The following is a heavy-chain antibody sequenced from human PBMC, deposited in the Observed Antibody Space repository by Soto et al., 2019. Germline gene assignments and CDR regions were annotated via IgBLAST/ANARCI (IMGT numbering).Heavy chain of an antibody. J-gene: IGHJ4*02. D-gene: IGHD6-19*01. V-gene: IGHV3-11*06. CDR3: ARVIAVAGTSFDY. CDR2: ISSSSSYT. CDR1: GFTFSDYY. Sequence: PGGSLRLSCAASGFTFSDYYMSWIRQAPGKGLEWVSYISSSSSYTNYADSVKGRFTISRDNAKNSLYLQMNSLRAEDTAVYYCARVIAVAGTSFDYWGQGTLVTVSS.